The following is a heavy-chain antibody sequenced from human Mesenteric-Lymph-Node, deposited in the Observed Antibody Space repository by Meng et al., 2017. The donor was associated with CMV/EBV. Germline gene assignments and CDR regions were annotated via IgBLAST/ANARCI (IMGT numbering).Heavy chain of an antibody. CDR1: GGSFSGYY. CDR3: ARHRFLEWLLNPNWFDP. Sequence: SETLSLTCAVYGGSFSGYYWSWIRQPPGKGLEWIGSIYYSGSTYYNPSLKSRVTISVDTSKNQFSLKLSSVTAADTAVYYCARHRFLEWLLNPNWFDPWGQGTLVTVSS. J-gene: IGHJ5*02. D-gene: IGHD3-3*01. V-gene: IGHV4-34*01. CDR2: IYYSGST.